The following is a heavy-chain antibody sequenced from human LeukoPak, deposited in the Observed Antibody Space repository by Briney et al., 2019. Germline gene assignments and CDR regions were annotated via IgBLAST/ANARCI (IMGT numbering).Heavy chain of an antibody. D-gene: IGHD2-15*01. CDR2: ISGSGGST. V-gene: IGHV3-23*01. CDR1: GFIFSNYA. Sequence: GASLRLSCAASGFIFSNYAMYWVRQAPGKGLEWVSAISGSGGSTYYADSVKGRFTISRDNSKNTLYLQMNSLRAEDTAVYYCANRDIVVVVAATDDYWGQGTLVTVSS. J-gene: IGHJ4*02. CDR3: ANRDIVVVVAATDDY.